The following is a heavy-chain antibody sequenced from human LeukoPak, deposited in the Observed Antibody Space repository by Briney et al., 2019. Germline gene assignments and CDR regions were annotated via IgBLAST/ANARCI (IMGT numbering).Heavy chain of an antibody. CDR3: ARGHYDVLAASYKWTPDY. V-gene: IGHV3-21*01. J-gene: IGHJ4*02. CDR1: GFTVSSNY. Sequence: GGSLRLSRAASGFTVSSNYMSWVRQAPGKGLEWVSSITSGGDYIYYADSVKGRFTTSRDNAKNSLSLQLNSLRVEDTAVYYCARGHYDVLAASYKWTPDYWGQGTLVTVSS. D-gene: IGHD3-9*01. CDR2: ITSGGDYI.